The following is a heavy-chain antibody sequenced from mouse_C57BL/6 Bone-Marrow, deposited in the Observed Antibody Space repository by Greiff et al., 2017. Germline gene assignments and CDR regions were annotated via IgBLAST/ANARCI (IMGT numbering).Heavy chain of an antibody. J-gene: IGHJ3*01. V-gene: IGHV1-69*01. Sequence: VQLQQPGAELVMPGASVKLSCKASGYTFTSYWMHWVKQRPGQGLEWIGEIDPSDSYTNYNQKFKGKSTLTVDKSSSTAYMQLSSLTSEDSAVYYCARDGYYGSSWFAYWGQGTLVTVAA. CDR1: GYTFTSYW. D-gene: IGHD1-1*01. CDR3: ARDGYYGSSWFAY. CDR2: IDPSDSYT.